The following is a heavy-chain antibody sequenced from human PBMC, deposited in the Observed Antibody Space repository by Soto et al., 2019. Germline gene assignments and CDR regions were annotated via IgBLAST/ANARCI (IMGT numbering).Heavy chain of an antibody. J-gene: IGHJ5*02. Sequence: QVQLQESRPGLVKPSETLSLTCTVSGGSISSYYWSWIRQPAGKGLVWIGRIYTSGSTNYNPSLKSPVTISVDTSKNQFSLKLSSVTAADTAVYYCARDRMGSSGWPFGSWFDPCGQGTLVTVSS. CDR1: GGSISSYY. V-gene: IGHV4-4*07. CDR2: IYTSGST. D-gene: IGHD6-19*01. CDR3: ARDRMGSSGWPFGSWFDP.